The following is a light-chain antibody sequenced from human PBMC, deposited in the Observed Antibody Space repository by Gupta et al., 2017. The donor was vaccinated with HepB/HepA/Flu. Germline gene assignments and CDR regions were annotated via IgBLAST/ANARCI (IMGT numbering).Light chain of an antibody. CDR2: NDD. Sequence: QPVLTQPPSASATPGQRVAISCSGSSSNVGRDNVYWYRQLPGTAPKLLIYNDDRRPSGVPDRFSGSKSGTSASLAISGLRSEDEADYYCAAWDNSLSAYVFGTGTWVTVL. J-gene: IGLJ1*01. CDR1: SSNVGRDN. V-gene: IGLV1-47*02. CDR3: AAWDNSLSAYV.